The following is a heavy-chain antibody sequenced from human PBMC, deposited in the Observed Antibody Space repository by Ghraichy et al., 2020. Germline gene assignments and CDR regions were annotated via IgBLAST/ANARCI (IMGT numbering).Heavy chain of an antibody. Sequence: GGSLRLSCAASGFSFSNYIMNWVRQAPGKGLEWVSHISSSSRTISYADSVKGRFTVSRDKAKNSLFLQMNSLRDEATAVYYCARASRVVRFYYYDALDVWGQGTTVTVSS. CDR2: ISSSSRTI. V-gene: IGHV3-48*02. D-gene: IGHD4-23*01. CDR1: GFSFSNYI. J-gene: IGHJ6*02. CDR3: ARASRVVRFYYYDALDV.